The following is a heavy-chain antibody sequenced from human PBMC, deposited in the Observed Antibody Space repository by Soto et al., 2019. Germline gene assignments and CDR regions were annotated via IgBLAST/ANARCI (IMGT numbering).Heavy chain of an antibody. J-gene: IGHJ4*02. CDR2: ISGSGDNT. V-gene: IGHV3-23*01. CDR1: GFTFSRYG. CDR3: AISGTRFTNTYYSDYFEY. D-gene: IGHD1-26*01. Sequence: GGSLRLACAASGFTFSRYGMSWVRQAPGKGLEWVSGISGSGDNTYYAESVKGRFTISRINSKHTLFLQMNGLRAEDTALYYCAISGTRFTNTYYSDYFEYWGQGALVTV.